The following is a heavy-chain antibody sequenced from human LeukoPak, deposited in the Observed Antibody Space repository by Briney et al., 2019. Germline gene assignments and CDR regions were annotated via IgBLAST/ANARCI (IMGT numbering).Heavy chain of an antibody. CDR2: IYTSGST. CDR1: GGSISSGSYY. V-gene: IGHV4-61*02. CDR3: ARDSSSYSGYGVDY. Sequence: SETLSLTCTVSGGSISSGSYYWSWIRQPAGKGLEWIGRIYTSGSTNYNPSLKSRVTISVDASKNQFSLKLSSVTAADTAVYYCARDSSSYSGYGVDYWGQGTLVTVSS. D-gene: IGHD5-12*01. J-gene: IGHJ4*02.